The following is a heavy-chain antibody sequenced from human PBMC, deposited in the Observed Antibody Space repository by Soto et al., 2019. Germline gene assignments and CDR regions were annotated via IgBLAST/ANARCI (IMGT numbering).Heavy chain of an antibody. CDR1: GGTFSSYT. Sequence: QVQLVQSGAEVKKPGSSVKVSCKASGGTFSSYTISWVRQAPGQGLEWMGRIIPILGIANYAQKLQGRVTITADKSTSTAYMELSSLRSEDTAVYYCARDLGITMVRGVPRYNWFDPWGQGTLVTVSS. CDR3: ARDLGITMVRGVPRYNWFDP. D-gene: IGHD3-10*01. V-gene: IGHV1-69*08. J-gene: IGHJ5*02. CDR2: IIPILGIA.